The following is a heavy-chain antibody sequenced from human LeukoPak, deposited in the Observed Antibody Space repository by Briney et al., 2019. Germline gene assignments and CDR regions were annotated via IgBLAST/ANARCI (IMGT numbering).Heavy chain of an antibody. J-gene: IGHJ4*02. Sequence: ASVKVSCTTSGYIFIGYYMHWVRQAPGQGLEWMGWIDPKSGGTKYQGRVTMTRDMSISTAYMDLRRLKSDDTAVYYCVRDMDRGQWLVRPYNWGQGTLVTVSS. CDR1: GYIFIGYY. D-gene: IGHD6-19*01. V-gene: IGHV1-2*02. CDR2: IDPKSGGT. CDR3: VRDMDRGQWLVRPYN.